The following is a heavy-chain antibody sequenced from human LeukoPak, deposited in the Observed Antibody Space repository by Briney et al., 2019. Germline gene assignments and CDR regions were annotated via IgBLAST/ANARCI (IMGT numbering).Heavy chain of an antibody. Sequence: SETLSLTCAVYGGSFSGYYWSWIRQPPGKGLEWIGEINHSGNTNYNPSLKSRVTISVDTSKNQFSLKLSSVTAADTAVYYCARGPKLGYNWFDPWGQGTLVTVSS. J-gene: IGHJ5*02. CDR2: INHSGNT. CDR1: GGSFSGYY. V-gene: IGHV4-34*01. D-gene: IGHD6-13*01. CDR3: ARGPKLGYNWFDP.